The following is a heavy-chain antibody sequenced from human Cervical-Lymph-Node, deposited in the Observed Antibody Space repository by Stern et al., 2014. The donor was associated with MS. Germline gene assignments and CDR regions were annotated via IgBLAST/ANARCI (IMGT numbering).Heavy chain of an antibody. D-gene: IGHD2-2*01. CDR2: IYYSGST. Sequence: QLQLQESGPGLVKPSQTLSLTCTVSGGSISSGGYYWSWIRQHPGKGLEWIGYIYYSGSTYYNPSLKSRVTISVDTSKNQFSLKLSSVTAADTAVYYCARTVVDYYYGMDVWGQGTTVTVSS. CDR3: ARTVVDYYYGMDV. V-gene: IGHV4-31*03. J-gene: IGHJ6*02. CDR1: GGSISSGGYY.